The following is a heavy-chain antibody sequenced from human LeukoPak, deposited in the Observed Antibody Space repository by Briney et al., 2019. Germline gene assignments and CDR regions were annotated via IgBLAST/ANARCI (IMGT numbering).Heavy chain of an antibody. J-gene: IGHJ6*02. CDR1: GFTFSSYW. CDR3: ARGSDILTGYYPDYYYGMDV. CDR2: IKQDGSEK. D-gene: IGHD3-9*01. Sequence: PGGSLRLSCAASGFTFSSYWMSWVRQAPGKGLEWVANIKQDGSEKYYVDSVKGRFTISRDNAKNSLYLQMNSLRAEDTAVYYCARGSDILTGYYPDYYYGMDVWGQGTTVTVSS. V-gene: IGHV3-7*01.